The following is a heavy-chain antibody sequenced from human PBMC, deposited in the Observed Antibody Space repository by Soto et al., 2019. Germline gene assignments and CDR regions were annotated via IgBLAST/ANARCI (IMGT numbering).Heavy chain of an antibody. V-gene: IGHV1-46*01. CDR3: AREREGLRYYYYYGMDV. J-gene: IGHJ6*02. CDR2: INPSGGST. Sequence: ASVKVSCKASGYTFISYYMHWVRQAPGQGLEWMGVINPSGGSTSYAQKFQGRVTMTRDTSTSTAYMELRSLRSDDTAVYYCAREREGLRYYYYYGMDVWGQGTTVTVSS. D-gene: IGHD5-12*01. CDR1: GYTFISYY.